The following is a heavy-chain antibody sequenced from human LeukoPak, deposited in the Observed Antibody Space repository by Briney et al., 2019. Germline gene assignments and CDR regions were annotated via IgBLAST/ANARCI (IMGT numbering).Heavy chain of an antibody. Sequence: SETLSLTCTVSSVSVSSGSYYWSWIRQPPGRGLEWIGYISYSGSTNYNPSLKSRATISVATSKTQSSLNLSSVTAAATAVYYCARGASGDPTSFDYCGQGTLVTVSS. D-gene: IGHD4-17*01. J-gene: IGHJ4*02. CDR3: ARGASGDPTSFDY. V-gene: IGHV4-61*01. CDR2: ISYSGST. CDR1: SVSVSSGSYY.